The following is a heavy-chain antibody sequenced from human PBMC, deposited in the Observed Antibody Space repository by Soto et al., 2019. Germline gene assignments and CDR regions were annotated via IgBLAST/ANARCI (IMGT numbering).Heavy chain of an antibody. Sequence: EVQLVESGGGLVQPGRSLRLSCAASGFTFDDYAMHWVRQAPGKGLEWASGISWNSGSIGYADSVKGRFTISRDNAKNSLYLQMNSLRAEDTALYYCAKDRGDGSGSYFSAFDIWGQGTMVTVSS. CDR3: AKDRGDGSGSYFSAFDI. J-gene: IGHJ3*02. V-gene: IGHV3-9*01. D-gene: IGHD3-10*01. CDR1: GFTFDDYA. CDR2: ISWNSGSI.